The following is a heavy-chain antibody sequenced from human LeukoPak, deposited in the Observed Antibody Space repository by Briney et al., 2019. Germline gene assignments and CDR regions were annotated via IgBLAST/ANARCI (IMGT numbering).Heavy chain of an antibody. Sequence: GGSLRLSCAASGFTFSSYAMSWVRQAPGKGLEWVSAISGSGGSTYYADSVKGRFTISRDNSKNTLYLQMNSLRAEDTAVYYCAKAPQGSLRLPQKHKVDYWGQGTLVTVSS. V-gene: IGHV3-23*01. D-gene: IGHD2-15*01. CDR2: ISGSGGST. J-gene: IGHJ4*02. CDR1: GFTFSSYA. CDR3: AKAPQGSLRLPQKHKVDY.